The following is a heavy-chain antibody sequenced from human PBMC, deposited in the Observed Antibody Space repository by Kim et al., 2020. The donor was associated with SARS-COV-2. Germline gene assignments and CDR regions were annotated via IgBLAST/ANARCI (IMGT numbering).Heavy chain of an antibody. CDR3: ARVVGYDFPSRYYYYGMDV. CDR2: IYYSGST. Sequence: SETLSLTCTVSGGSISSYYWSWIRQPPGKGLEWIGYIYYSGSTNYNPSLKSRVTISVDTSKNQFSLKLSSVTAADTAVYYCARVVGYDFPSRYYYYGMDVWGQGTTVTVSS. J-gene: IGHJ6*02. CDR1: GGSISSYY. D-gene: IGHD3-3*01. V-gene: IGHV4-59*13.